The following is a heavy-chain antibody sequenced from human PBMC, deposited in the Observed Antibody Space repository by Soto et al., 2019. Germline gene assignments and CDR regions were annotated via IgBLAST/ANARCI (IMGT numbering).Heavy chain of an antibody. D-gene: IGHD1-1*01. CDR1: GGTFSSYA. J-gene: IGHJ6*02. CDR3: ARVYTAENHYYYYGMDV. V-gene: IGHV1-69*01. CDR2: IIPIFGTA. Sequence: QVQLVQSVAEVKKPGSSVKFSCKASGGTFSSYAISWVRQAPGQGLEWMGGIIPIFGTANYAQKFQGRVTITEDESTSTAYMELSSLRSEDTAVYYCARVYTAENHYYYYGMDVWGQGTTVTVSS.